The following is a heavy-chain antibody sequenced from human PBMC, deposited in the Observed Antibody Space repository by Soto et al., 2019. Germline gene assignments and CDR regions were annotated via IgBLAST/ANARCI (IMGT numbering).Heavy chain of an antibody. CDR1: GGSFSGYY. D-gene: IGHD3-10*01. CDR2: INHSGST. CDR3: ATPYPYGSGSYSKFDY. V-gene: IGHV4-34*01. J-gene: IGHJ4*02. Sequence: SETLSLTCAVYGGSFSGYYWSWIRQPPGKGLEWIGEINHSGSTNYNPSLKSRVTISVDTSKNQFSLKLSSVTAADTAVYYCATPYPYGSGSYSKFDYWGQGTLVTVSS.